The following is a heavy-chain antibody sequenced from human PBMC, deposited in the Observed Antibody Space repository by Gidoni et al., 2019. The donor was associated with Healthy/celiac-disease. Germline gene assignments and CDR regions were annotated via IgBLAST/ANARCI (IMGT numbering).Heavy chain of an antibody. V-gene: IGHV3-33*01. CDR1: GFTFSSSG. CDR3: ARDRTVTTVPGPYGMDV. D-gene: IGHD4-17*01. J-gene: IGHJ6*02. Sequence: QVQLVESGGGVVQPGRSLRLSCAASGFTFSSSGMHWVRQAPGKGLEWVAVIWYDGSNKYYADSVKGRFTISRDNSKNTLYLQMNSLRAEDTAVYYCARDRTVTTVPGPYGMDVWGQGTTVTVSS. CDR2: IWYDGSNK.